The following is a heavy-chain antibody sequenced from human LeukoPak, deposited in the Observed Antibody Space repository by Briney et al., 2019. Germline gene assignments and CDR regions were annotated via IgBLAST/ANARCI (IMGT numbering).Heavy chain of an antibody. CDR2: IKQDGSEK. Sequence: GGXLRLSCAASGFTFSSYWMSWVRQAPGKGLEWVANIKQDGSEKYYVDSVKGRFTISRDNAKNSLYLQMNSLRAEDTAVYYCVGPNGAFDIWGQGTMVTVSS. CDR3: VGPNGAFDI. J-gene: IGHJ3*02. V-gene: IGHV3-7*01. CDR1: GFTFSSYW.